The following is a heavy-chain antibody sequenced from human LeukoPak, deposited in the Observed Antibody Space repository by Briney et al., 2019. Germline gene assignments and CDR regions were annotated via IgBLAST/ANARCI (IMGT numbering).Heavy chain of an antibody. D-gene: IGHD2-2*01. V-gene: IGHV3-33*01. CDR3: ARDAATSVGMPHY. Sequence: PGKSLRLSCVASGFTFSSYGMHWVRQAPGKGLERVAIIWSDGSTKYYVGSVRGRFTISRDSSKSTLYLQMNSLRAEDTAVYYCARDAATSVGMPHYWGQGTVVTVSS. J-gene: IGHJ4*02. CDR1: GFTFSSYG. CDR2: IWSDGSTK.